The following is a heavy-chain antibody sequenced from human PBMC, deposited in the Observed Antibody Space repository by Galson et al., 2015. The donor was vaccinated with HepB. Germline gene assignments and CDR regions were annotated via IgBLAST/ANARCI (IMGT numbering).Heavy chain of an antibody. CDR2: IYYSGST. CDR3: ARTPGE. D-gene: IGHD3-16*01. V-gene: IGHV4-59*01. Sequence: ETLSLTCAVYGGSFSGYYWSWIRQPPGKGLEWIGYIYYSGSTNYNPSLKSRVTISVDTSKNQFSLKLTSVTAADTAVYYCARTPGEWGQGTLVTVSS. J-gene: IGHJ4*02. CDR1: GGSFSGYY.